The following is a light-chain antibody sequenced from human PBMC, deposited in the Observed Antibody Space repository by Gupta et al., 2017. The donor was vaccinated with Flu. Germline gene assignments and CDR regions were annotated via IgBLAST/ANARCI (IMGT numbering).Light chain of an antibody. J-gene: IGLJ3*02. Sequence: TTSATGTTRNVGSNNLVSWNQQHPGKAPKLMINEVRRRPAGVPNRFSGSRSANTPSLTILGPKAEDGVDYYACSKAVRSIHVFGGGTKVTVL. CDR1: TRNVGSNNL. CDR3: CSKAVRSIHV. V-gene: IGLV2-23*02. CDR2: EVR.